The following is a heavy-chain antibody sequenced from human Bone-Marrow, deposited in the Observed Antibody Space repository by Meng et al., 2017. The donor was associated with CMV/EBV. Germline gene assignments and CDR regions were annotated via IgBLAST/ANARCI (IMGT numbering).Heavy chain of an antibody. J-gene: IGHJ5*02. Sequence: SETLSLTCAVYGGSFSDYYWNWIRQPPGKGLEWIGEINHSGSANYNPSLRGRVTMSVDTSKNLFFLKLSSVTAADTAVYYCARGRTFYCSSTTCYLDWLDPWGQGTRVTVSS. V-gene: IGHV4-34*01. D-gene: IGHD2-2*01. CDR2: INHSGSA. CDR3: ARGRTFYCSSTTCYLDWLDP. CDR1: GGSFSDYY.